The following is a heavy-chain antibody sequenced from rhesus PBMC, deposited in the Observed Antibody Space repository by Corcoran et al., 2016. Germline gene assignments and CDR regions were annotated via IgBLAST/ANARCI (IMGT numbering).Heavy chain of an antibody. CDR2: FGGSSGST. Sequence: QVQLQESGPGLVKPSETLSLTCAVSGYSISSGYGWRWIRQPPGKGLEWIGYFGGSSGSTNYNHSHKSRVTISKDTSKNQFSQKLTSGTAADTAVYFCARDRGYSPFDYWGQGVLVTVSS. J-gene: IGHJ4*01. CDR1: GYSISSGYG. D-gene: IGHD5-30*01. CDR3: ARDRGYSPFDY. V-gene: IGHV4-127*01.